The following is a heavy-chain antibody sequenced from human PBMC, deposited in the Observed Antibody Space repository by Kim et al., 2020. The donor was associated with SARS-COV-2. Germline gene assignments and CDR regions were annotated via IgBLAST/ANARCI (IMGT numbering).Heavy chain of an antibody. CDR1: GFTFSSFA. V-gene: IGHV3-23*01. J-gene: IGHJ1*01. CDR3: AASARGVAEASTGYFQW. Sequence: GGSLRLSCAASGFTFSSFAMSWVSRAPGKGLEWVSAVSGSGLTTYYADSVDGRFTISRDNSKNTLSLQMNSLRVEDTAEYYCAASARGVAEASTGYFQWWGLGVLV. CDR2: VSGSGLTT. D-gene: IGHD2-8*02.